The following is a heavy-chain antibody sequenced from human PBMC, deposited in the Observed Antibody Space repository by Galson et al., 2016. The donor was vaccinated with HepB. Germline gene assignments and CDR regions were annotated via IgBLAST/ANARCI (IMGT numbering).Heavy chain of an antibody. CDR2: ISGSGSDT. V-gene: IGHV3-11*06. Sequence: SLRLSCAVSGFTFSDFYMSWLRQAPGKGLEWLSYISGSGSDTIYADSLKGRFTISRDNAKNSLFLQIHSLGVEVTAEYYCARVGTLAGSGTYDYWGQGTLVTVSS. J-gene: IGHJ4*02. CDR3: ARVGTLAGSGTYDY. D-gene: IGHD1-26*01. CDR1: GFTFSDFY.